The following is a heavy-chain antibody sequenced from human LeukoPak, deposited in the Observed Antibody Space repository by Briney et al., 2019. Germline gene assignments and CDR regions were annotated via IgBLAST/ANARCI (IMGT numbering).Heavy chain of an antibody. CDR1: GFTFSSYW. D-gene: IGHD5-12*01. CDR3: AREGYSGYDYDY. V-gene: IGHV3-74*01. J-gene: IGHJ4*02. CDR2: IDGDGSST. Sequence: PGGSLRLSCAASGFTFSSYWVHWVRQAPGKGLVWVSRIDGDGSSTSYADSVTGRFTISRDNAKNTLYLQMNSLRAEDTAVYYCAREGYSGYDYDYWGQGTLVTVSS.